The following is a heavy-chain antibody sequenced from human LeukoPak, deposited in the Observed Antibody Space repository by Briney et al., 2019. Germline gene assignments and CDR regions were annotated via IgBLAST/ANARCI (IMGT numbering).Heavy chain of an antibody. V-gene: IGHV3-11*03. J-gene: IGHJ4*02. Sequence: GGSLRLSCAASGFTFSEYYMSWIRQAPGKGLEWVSHITSGSSYTDYADSVKGRFTISRDNAKNSLSLQMNSLRAEDTAVYYCASGGLVSRYLDHWGQGTLVTVSP. CDR2: ITSGSSYT. CDR3: ASGGLVSRYLDH. D-gene: IGHD3-9*01. CDR1: GFTFSEYY.